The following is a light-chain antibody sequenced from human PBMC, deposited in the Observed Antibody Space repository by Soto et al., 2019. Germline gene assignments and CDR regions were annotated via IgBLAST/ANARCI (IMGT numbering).Light chain of an antibody. Sequence: IVMTQSPATLSVSPGERATLSCRASQSVSSNLALYQHKPGQAPRLLIYGASTRATGIPARFSGSGSGTEFTLTISSLQSEDFAVYYCQQYNNWPPMFTFGPGTKVDIK. CDR1: QSVSSN. J-gene: IGKJ3*01. V-gene: IGKV3-15*01. CDR2: GAS. CDR3: QQYNNWPPMFT.